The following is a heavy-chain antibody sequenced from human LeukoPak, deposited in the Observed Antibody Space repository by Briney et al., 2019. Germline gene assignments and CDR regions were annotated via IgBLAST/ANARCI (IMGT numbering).Heavy chain of an antibody. CDR3: AGPGLYRLDY. Sequence: SETLSLTCAVYGGSFSGYYWSWIRQPPGKGLEWIREINHSGNTNYNPSLKSRVTISVDTSKNQFSLKLSSVTVADTAVYYCAGPGLYRLDYWGQGTLVTVSS. CDR2: INHSGNT. J-gene: IGHJ4*02. D-gene: IGHD2-8*01. V-gene: IGHV4-34*01. CDR1: GGSFSGYY.